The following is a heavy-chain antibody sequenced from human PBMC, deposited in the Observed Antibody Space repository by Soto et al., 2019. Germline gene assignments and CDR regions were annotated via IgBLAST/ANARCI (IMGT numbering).Heavy chain of an antibody. CDR2: IKQDGSER. Sequence: ESGGGLVQPGGSLRLSCAASGFTFHRYWMGWVRQAPGKGPEWLANIKQDGSERYYVDSVKGRFTISRDNVKNSVYLQMSSLRAEDTAVYYCTRTISALPGDDYWGQGTLVTVSS. V-gene: IGHV3-7*01. J-gene: IGHJ4*02. D-gene: IGHD6-6*01. CDR3: TRTISALPGDDY. CDR1: GFTFHRYW.